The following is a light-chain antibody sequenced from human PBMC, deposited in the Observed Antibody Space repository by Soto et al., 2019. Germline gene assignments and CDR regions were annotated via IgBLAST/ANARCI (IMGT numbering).Light chain of an antibody. V-gene: IGKV3-15*01. CDR1: QSVSSY. J-gene: IGKJ5*01. CDR3: QQRDSWPIT. CDR2: GAS. Sequence: EIVFTQSPATLCLSPGERATLSCRASQSVSSYLAWYQQKPGQAPRLLIYGASTRATGIPARFSGSGSGTEFTLTISSLQSEDFAVYYCQQRDSWPITFGQGTRLEI.